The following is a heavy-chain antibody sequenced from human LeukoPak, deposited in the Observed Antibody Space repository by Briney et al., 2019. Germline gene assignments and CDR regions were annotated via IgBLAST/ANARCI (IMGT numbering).Heavy chain of an antibody. D-gene: IGHD3-9*01. CDR3: AKDVFGSYDILTGYSD. Sequence: PGGSLRLSCAASGFTFDDYAMHWVRQAPGKGLEWVSGISWNSGSIGYADSVKGRFTISRDNAKNSLYLQMNSLRAEDTALYYCAKDVFGSYDILTGYSDWGQGTQVTVSS. J-gene: IGHJ4*02. V-gene: IGHV3-9*01. CDR2: ISWNSGSI. CDR1: GFTFDDYA.